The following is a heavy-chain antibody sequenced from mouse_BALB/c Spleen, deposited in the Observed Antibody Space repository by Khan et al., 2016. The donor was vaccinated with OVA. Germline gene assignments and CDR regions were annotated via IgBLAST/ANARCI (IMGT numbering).Heavy chain of an antibody. Sequence: VQLKQSGPELVKPGASVKMSCKPSGYIFTNYVLHWVKQKPGQGLEWIGYINPYNGGTKYNEKFKGKATLALDKSSITAYMELSSLTSEDSAVYYCARGNWQSYYFDYWGQGTTLTLSS. V-gene: IGHV1S136*01. D-gene: IGHD4-1*01. CDR1: GYIFTNYV. CDR3: ARGNWQSYYFDY. J-gene: IGHJ2*01. CDR2: INPYNGGT.